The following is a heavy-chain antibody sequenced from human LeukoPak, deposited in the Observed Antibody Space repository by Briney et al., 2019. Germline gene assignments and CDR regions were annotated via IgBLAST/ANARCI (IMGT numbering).Heavy chain of an antibody. J-gene: IGHJ6*02. CDR3: ARSRHYCSGGSCYPYYYYYGMDV. V-gene: IGHV1-2*04. Sequence: GASVKVSCKVSGYTLTELSMHWVRQAPGQGLEWMGWINPNSGGTNYAQKFQGWVTMTRDTSISTAYMELNRLRSDDTAVYYCARSRHYCSGGSCYPYYYYYGMDVWGQGTTVTVSS. D-gene: IGHD2-15*01. CDR1: GYTLTELS. CDR2: INPNSGGT.